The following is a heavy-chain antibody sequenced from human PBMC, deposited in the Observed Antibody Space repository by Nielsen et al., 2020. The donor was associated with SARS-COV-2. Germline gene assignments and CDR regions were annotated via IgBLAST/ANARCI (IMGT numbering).Heavy chain of an antibody. CDR1: GDSVSSGSYS. V-gene: IGHV4-61*01. J-gene: IGHJ4*02. D-gene: IGHD5-12*01. CDR3: ARIYNGYDSGFDY. CDR2: FYYNGSP. Sequence: SETLSLTCTVSGDSVSSGSYSWSWVRQPPGKGLEWIGDFYYNGSPNYNPSHKRRVTISVDTSKNQFSLKLSSVTAADTAVYYCARIYNGYDSGFDYWGQGTLVTVSS.